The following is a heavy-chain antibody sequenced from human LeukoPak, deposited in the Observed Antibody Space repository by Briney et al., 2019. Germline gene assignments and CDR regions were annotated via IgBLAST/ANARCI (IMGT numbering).Heavy chain of an antibody. CDR1: GFTFSSYA. V-gene: IGHV3-23*01. J-gene: IGHJ4*02. CDR3: AKRSLQLWFFDY. D-gene: IGHD5-18*01. Sequence: GGSLRLSCAASGFTFSSYAMSWFRQAPGKGLEWVSTISGSGGSTYYADSVKGRFTISRDNSKNTLYLQMNSLRAEDTAVYYCAKRSLQLWFFDYWGQGTLVTVSS. CDR2: ISGSGGST.